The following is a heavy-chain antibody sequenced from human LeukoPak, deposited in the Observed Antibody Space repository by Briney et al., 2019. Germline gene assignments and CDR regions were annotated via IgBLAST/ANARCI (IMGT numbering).Heavy chain of an antibody. J-gene: IGHJ6*03. V-gene: IGHV4-34*01. Sequence: SETLSLTCAIYGGSFSGYYWSWIRQPPGKGLEWIGEINHSGSTNYNPSLKSRVTISVDTSKNQFSLKLSSVTAADTAVYYCARSSGSSWYIKEYYYYMDVWGKGTTVTVSS. CDR3: ARSSGSSWYIKEYYYYMDV. CDR1: GGSFSGYY. CDR2: INHSGST. D-gene: IGHD6-13*01.